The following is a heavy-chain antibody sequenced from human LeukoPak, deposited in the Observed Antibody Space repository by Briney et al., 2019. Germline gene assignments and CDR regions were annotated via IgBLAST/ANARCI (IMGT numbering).Heavy chain of an antibody. D-gene: IGHD5-18*01. V-gene: IGHV4-39*07. Sequence: SETLSLTCTVSGGSISSSSYYWGWLRQPPGKGLEWIGSIYYSGSTYYNPSLKSRVTISVDTSKNQFSLKLSSVTAADTAVYYCVRDFMYNTACTGCWGQGTLVTVSS. CDR3: VRDFMYNTACTGC. CDR1: GGSISSSSYY. CDR2: IYYSGST. J-gene: IGHJ4*02.